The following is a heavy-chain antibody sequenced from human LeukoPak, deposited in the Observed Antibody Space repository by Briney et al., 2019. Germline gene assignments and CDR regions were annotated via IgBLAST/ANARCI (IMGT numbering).Heavy chain of an antibody. CDR3: AGDPSRIAVAGGRLDY. J-gene: IGHJ4*02. V-gene: IGHV3-30*04. CDR2: LSYDGSDK. D-gene: IGHD6-19*01. CDR1: GFSFSSFS. Sequence: GGSLRLSWVASGFSFSSFSMHWVRQAPGKGLEWVAFLSYDGSDKYYADSVMGRFTISRDNSKNTVYLEVNRPTHEDTAVYYCAGDPSRIAVAGGRLDYWGQGTLVTVSS.